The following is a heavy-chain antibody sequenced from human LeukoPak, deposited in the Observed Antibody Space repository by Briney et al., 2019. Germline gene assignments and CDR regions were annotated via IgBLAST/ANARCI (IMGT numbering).Heavy chain of an antibody. Sequence: GESLKISCKGSGYTFTNYWVGWVRQMPGKGLEWMGIIYPGDSHTRYSPSFEGQVTISVDKSISTAYLQWSSLKASDTAMYYCARAAGDFWSGYYPTLFDYWGQGTLVTVSS. CDR3: ARAAGDFWSGYYPTLFDY. CDR2: IYPGDSHT. V-gene: IGHV5-51*01. D-gene: IGHD3-3*01. CDR1: GYTFTNYW. J-gene: IGHJ4*02.